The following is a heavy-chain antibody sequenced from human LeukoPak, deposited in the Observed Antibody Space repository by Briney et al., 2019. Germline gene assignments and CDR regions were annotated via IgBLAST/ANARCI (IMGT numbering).Heavy chain of an antibody. CDR3: ARGGNSYDYYFDY. CDR2: IYYSGST. V-gene: IGHV4-59*01. CDR1: GDSISGNY. D-gene: IGHD5-18*01. J-gene: IGHJ4*02. Sequence: SETLSLTCTVSGDSISGNYWTWIRQPPGKGLEWIGYIYYSGSTNYNPSLRGRVTMSGDTSKNQFSLKLSSVTAADTAVYYCARGGNSYDYYFDYWGQGTLVTVSS.